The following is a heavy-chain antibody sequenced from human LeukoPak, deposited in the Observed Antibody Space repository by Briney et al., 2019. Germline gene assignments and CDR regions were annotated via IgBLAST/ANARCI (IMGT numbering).Heavy chain of an antibody. J-gene: IGHJ6*03. Sequence: TSETLSLTCTVSGGSISSGNYFWNWIRQPAGKGLEWIGRIYSSGRTNYNSSLKSRVTISVDTSKNQFSLKLSSVTAADTAVYYCARDKVAVAGYYYYYYMDVWGKGTTVTISS. D-gene: IGHD6-19*01. CDR1: GGSISSGNYF. CDR2: IYSSGRT. CDR3: ARDKVAVAGYYYYYYMDV. V-gene: IGHV4-61*02.